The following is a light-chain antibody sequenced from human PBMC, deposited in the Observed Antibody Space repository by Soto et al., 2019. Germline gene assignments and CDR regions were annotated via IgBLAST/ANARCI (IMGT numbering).Light chain of an antibody. V-gene: IGKV3-11*01. CDR3: QQRWRWPSNT. J-gene: IGKJ5*01. CDR2: ETS. Sequence: EIVLTQSPATLSLSPVERATLSFRASEIVAGYLAWYQQKPGLPPRLLIYETSNRVIGLPDRFTGSGSGTDFTLTIRSLEPEDSGVYYCQQRWRWPSNTCGQGTRREIK. CDR1: EIVAGY.